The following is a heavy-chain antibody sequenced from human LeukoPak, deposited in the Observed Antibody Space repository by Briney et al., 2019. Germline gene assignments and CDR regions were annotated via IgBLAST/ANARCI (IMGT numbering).Heavy chain of an antibody. Sequence: SVKVSCKASGFTFTSSAVQWVRQARGQRLEWIGWIVVGSGNTNYAQKFQERVTITRDMSTSKAYMELSSLRSEDTAVYYCAALGSDSSDYPHFDYWGQGTLVTVSS. V-gene: IGHV1-58*01. CDR1: GFTFTSSA. D-gene: IGHD3-22*01. J-gene: IGHJ4*02. CDR3: AALGSDSSDYPHFDY. CDR2: IVVGSGNT.